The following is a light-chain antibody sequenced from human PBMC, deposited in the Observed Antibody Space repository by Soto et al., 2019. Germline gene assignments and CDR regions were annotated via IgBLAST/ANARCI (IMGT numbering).Light chain of an antibody. J-gene: IGKJ4*01. Sequence: EVVITQSPATLSVSPGDKVSLSCRANQTISNTLAWYQQKPGQSPRLLIYAASTRATGVSARFSGSGSGTEFTLTISSLQSEDFTIYYCQYYNNWLATFGGGTKVDIK. CDR3: QYYNNWLAT. CDR2: AAS. CDR1: QTISNT. V-gene: IGKV3-15*01.